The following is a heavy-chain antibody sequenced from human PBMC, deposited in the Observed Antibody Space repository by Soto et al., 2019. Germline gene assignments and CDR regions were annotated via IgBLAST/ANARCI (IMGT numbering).Heavy chain of an antibody. Sequence: SETLSLTCTVSGGSISSYYWSWIRQPPGKGLEWIGYIYYSGSTNYNPSLKSRVTISVDTSKNQFSLKLSSVTAADTAVYYCARQGGSGSYNWFDPWGQGTLVTVSS. V-gene: IGHV4-59*08. D-gene: IGHD3-10*01. CDR1: GGSISSYY. CDR3: ARQGGSGSYNWFDP. CDR2: IYYSGST. J-gene: IGHJ5*02.